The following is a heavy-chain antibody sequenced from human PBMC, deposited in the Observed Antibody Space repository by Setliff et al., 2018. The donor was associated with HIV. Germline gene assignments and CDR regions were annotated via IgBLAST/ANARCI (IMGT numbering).Heavy chain of an antibody. Sequence: LSLTCTVSAYSIRNGYYWGWIRQSPGKGLEWIGTLYHDGTTYYNPSLKSPVTISVDTSENQFSLTLNSVTAADTAVYYCARGSRQLTIFGVVFKTNYYFMDVWGKGTAVTVSS. J-gene: IGHJ6*03. CDR1: AYSIRNGYY. V-gene: IGHV4-38-2*02. D-gene: IGHD3-3*01. CDR2: LYHDGTT. CDR3: ARGSRQLTIFGVVFKTNYYFMDV.